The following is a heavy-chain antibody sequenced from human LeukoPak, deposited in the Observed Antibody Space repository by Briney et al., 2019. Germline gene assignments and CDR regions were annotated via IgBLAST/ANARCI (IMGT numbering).Heavy chain of an antibody. V-gene: IGHV1-2*02. CDR1: GYTFTGYY. D-gene: IGHD2-21*01. Sequence: ASVKVSCKASGYTFTGYYMHWVRQAPGQGLEWMGWINPNSGGTNYAQKFQGRVTMTRDTSISTAYIELSRLRSDDTAVYYCARGACGGDCYSRSLDYYYYMDVWGKGTTVTVSS. CDR3: ARGACGGDCYSRSLDYYYYMDV. CDR2: INPNSGGT. J-gene: IGHJ6*03.